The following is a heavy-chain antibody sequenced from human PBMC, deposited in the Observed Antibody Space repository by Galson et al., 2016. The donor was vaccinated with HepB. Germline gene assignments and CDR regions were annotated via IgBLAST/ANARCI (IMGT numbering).Heavy chain of an antibody. Sequence: SLRLSCAASGFTLSSYSMNWVRQAPGKGLEWVAYISSSSITIYYAYSVKGRFTVSRDNAKNSLSLQMNSLRDEDTAVYYCARDRSATSSSSGGWSGDAFDVWGQGTMVTVSS. V-gene: IGHV3-48*02. D-gene: IGHD6-19*01. CDR3: ARDRSATSSSSGGWSGDAFDV. J-gene: IGHJ3*01. CDR2: ISSSSITI. CDR1: GFTLSSYS.